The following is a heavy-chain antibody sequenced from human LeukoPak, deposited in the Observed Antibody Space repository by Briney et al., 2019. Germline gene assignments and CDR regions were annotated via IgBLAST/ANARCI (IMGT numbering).Heavy chain of an antibody. CDR3: ARSRDTAMVLSY. V-gene: IGHV1-69*04. Sequence: SVKVSCKASGGTFSSYAISWVRQAPGQGLEWMGRIIPIFGIANYPQKFQGRVTITADKSTSTAYMELSSLRSEDTAVYYCARSRDTAMVLSYWGQGTLVTVSS. CDR1: GGTFSSYA. J-gene: IGHJ4*02. D-gene: IGHD5-18*01. CDR2: IIPIFGIA.